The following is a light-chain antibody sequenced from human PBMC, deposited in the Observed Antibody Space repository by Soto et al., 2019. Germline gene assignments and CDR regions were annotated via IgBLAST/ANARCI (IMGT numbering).Light chain of an antibody. Sequence: AIQMTHSPSSLSASVGDRVTITCRASQDIRNDLGWFQQKPGKAPKLLINTASTLQSGVSSRFSGSGSGTDFTLTISSLQPEDVATYYCQKYNSAPKTFGQGTKVDI. CDR1: QDIRND. CDR3: QKYNSAPKT. J-gene: IGKJ1*01. CDR2: TAS. V-gene: IGKV1-6*01.